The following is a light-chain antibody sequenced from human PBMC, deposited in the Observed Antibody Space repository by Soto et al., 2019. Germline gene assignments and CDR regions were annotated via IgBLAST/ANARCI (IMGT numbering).Light chain of an antibody. CDR2: GAS. Sequence: EIVMTQSPATLSVSPGERATLSCRASQSVSSNLAWYQQKPGQAPRLLISGASTRATGIPARFSGSGSGTQFTLTISSLQSEDFAVYYCQQYNNWPPGTFGQGTKVELK. CDR1: QSVSSN. CDR3: QQYNNWPPGT. V-gene: IGKV3-15*01. J-gene: IGKJ1*01.